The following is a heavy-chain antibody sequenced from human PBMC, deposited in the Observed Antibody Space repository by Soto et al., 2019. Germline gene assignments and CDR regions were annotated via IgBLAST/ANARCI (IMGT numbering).Heavy chain of an antibody. CDR2: IYYSGST. D-gene: IGHD3-16*01. J-gene: IGHJ5*02. Sequence: LSLTCTVSGGSISSSSYYWGWIRQPPGKGLEWIGYIYYSGSTNYNPSLKSRVTISVDTSKNQFSLKLSSVTAADTAVYYCARVPQFEGGYWFDPWGQGTLVTVSS. CDR3: ARVPQFEGGYWFDP. CDR1: GGSISSSSYY. V-gene: IGHV4-61*05.